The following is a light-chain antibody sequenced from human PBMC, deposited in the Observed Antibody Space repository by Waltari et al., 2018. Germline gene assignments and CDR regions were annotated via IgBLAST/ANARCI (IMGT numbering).Light chain of an antibody. CDR3: QHYVRLPAT. CDR1: QSVSRA. J-gene: IGKJ1*01. V-gene: IGKV3-20*01. CDR2: GAS. Sequence: EIVLAQSPGTLSLSPGESATLSCRASQSVSRALAWYQQKPGQAPRLLLSGASSRATGIPDRFSGSGSGTDFSLTISRLEPEDFAVYFCQHYVRLPATFGQGTKVEIK.